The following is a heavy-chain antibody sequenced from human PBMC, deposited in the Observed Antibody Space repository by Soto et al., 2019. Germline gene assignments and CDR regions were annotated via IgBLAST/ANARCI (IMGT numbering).Heavy chain of an antibody. V-gene: IGHV4-59*01. CDR3: ARNFGYSRTWWFDP. CDR2: IYYSGST. D-gene: IGHD6-13*01. Sequence: PSETLSLTCTVSGGSISSYYWSWIRQPPGKGLEWIGYIYYSGSTNYNPSLKSRVTISVDTSKNQFSLKLSSVTAADTAVYYCARNFGYSRTWWFDPWGQGTLVTVSS. J-gene: IGHJ5*02. CDR1: GGSISSYY.